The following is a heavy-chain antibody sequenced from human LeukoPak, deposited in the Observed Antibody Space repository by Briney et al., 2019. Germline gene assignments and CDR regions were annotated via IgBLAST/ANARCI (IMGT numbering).Heavy chain of an antibody. Sequence: GGSLRLSCAPSAFTVITNDTASARQAPGKGLEWVSVLYSDGNTKYADSVQGRFTISRDNSKNTLYLEMNSLSPDDTAVYYCSTGLELMVANPLAYWGQGTLVTVSS. CDR3: STGLELMVANPLAY. CDR1: AFTVITND. V-gene: IGHV3-53*01. CDR2: LYSDGNT. J-gene: IGHJ4*02. D-gene: IGHD2-8*01.